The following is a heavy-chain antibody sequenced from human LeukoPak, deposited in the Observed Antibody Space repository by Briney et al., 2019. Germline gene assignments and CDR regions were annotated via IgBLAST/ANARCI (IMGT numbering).Heavy chain of an antibody. CDR3: ARDGGVAEAYDY. V-gene: IGHV3-48*04. D-gene: IGHD3-16*01. CDR2: ISSSSSSI. J-gene: IGHJ4*02. CDR1: GFTFSNSG. Sequence: GGSLRLSCAASGFTFSNSGMNWVRQVPGKGLEWVAFISSSSSSIYYADSVKGRFTISRDNAKKSLDLQMNSVRAEDTAVYYCARDGGVAEAYDYWGQGTLVTVSS.